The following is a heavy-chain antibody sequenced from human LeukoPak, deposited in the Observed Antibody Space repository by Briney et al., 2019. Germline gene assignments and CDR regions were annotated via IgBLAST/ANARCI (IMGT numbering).Heavy chain of an antibody. CDR2: INPNSGGT. J-gene: IGHJ5*02. V-gene: IGHV1-2*02. D-gene: IGHD6-13*01. CDR1: GYSFNDKY. Sequence: GASVKVSCKASGYSFNDKYLHWVRQAPGQGLEWMGSINPNSGGTNYAQKFQGRVTMTRDTSISTAYMELSRLRSDDTAVYYCASWRESSSWYWFNPWGQGTLVTVSS. CDR3: ASWRESSSWYWFNP.